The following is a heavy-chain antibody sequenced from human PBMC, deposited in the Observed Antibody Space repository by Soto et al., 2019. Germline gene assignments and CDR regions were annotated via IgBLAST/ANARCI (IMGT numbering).Heavy chain of an antibody. D-gene: IGHD4-17*01. CDR2: ISAYNGNT. CDR1: GYTFTSYG. Sequence: ASVKVSCKASGYTFTSYGISWVRQAPGQGLEWMGWISAYNGNTNYAQKFQGRVTITADESTSTAYMELSSLRSDDTAVYYCARETNYYYYYMDVWGKGTTVTVSS. CDR3: ARETNYYYYYMDV. J-gene: IGHJ6*03. V-gene: IGHV1-18*01.